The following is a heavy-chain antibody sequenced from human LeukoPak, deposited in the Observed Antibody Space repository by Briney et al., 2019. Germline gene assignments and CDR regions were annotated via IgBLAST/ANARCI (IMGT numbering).Heavy chain of an antibody. J-gene: IGHJ4*02. V-gene: IGHV3-7*05. D-gene: IGHD3-22*01. CDR2: IKQDGGEK. Sequence: GGSLRLSCAASGFTFSSYWMSRVRQAPGKGLEWVANIKQDGGEKYYVDSVKGRFTISRDNAKNSLYLQMNSLRAEDTAAYYCARDGTYYYDSSGLFDYWGQGTLVTVSS. CDR3: ARDGTYYYDSSGLFDY. CDR1: GFTFSSYW.